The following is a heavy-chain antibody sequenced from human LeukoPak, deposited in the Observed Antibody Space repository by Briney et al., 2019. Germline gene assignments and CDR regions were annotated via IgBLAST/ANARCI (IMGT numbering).Heavy chain of an antibody. D-gene: IGHD1-14*01. J-gene: IGHJ6*02. CDR3: ARTGWGAYGMDV. CDR2: IYGGGTT. Sequence: GGSLRLSCAASGLTFSSYAMSWVRQAPGRGLEWVSVIYGGGTTNYADSVKGRFTISRDTFENTVHLEMSDLRVDDTAVYYCARTGWGAYGMDVWGPGTTVTVSS. V-gene: IGHV3-23*03. CDR1: GLTFSSYA.